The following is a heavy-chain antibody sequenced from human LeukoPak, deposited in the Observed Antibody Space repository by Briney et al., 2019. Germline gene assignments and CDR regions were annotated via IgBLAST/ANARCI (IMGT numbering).Heavy chain of an antibody. Sequence: GGSLRLSCSASGFTFGSYGMHWVGQAPGKGLEWVGVISYDGSSKFYPDSVKGRFTISKDNPKNTLSLQMNSLRADDSAVYYCARPLYSGYTAFYYGMDVWGQGTTVTVSS. CDR2: ISYDGSSK. D-gene: IGHD5-12*01. J-gene: IGHJ6*02. CDR3: ARPLYSGYTAFYYGMDV. CDR1: GFTFGSYG. V-gene: IGHV3-30*03.